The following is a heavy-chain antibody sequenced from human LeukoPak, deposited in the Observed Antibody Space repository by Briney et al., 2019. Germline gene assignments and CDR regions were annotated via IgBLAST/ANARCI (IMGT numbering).Heavy chain of an antibody. D-gene: IGHD2-2*01. CDR3: ARINTDQYSTSDF. V-gene: IGHV3-7*01. Sequence: GGSLRLFCAASGFTFSRSWMNWVRQVPGKGLEWVANIKEDGGEKYYLDSVKGRFTISRDNAKNSMYLQMNSLRAEDTAVYYCARINTDQYSTSDFWGQGTLVTVSS. J-gene: IGHJ4*02. CDR2: IKEDGGEK. CDR1: GFTFSRSW.